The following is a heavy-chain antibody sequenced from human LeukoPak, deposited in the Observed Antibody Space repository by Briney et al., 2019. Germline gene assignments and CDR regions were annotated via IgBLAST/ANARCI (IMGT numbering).Heavy chain of an antibody. Sequence: GGSLRLSCAASGFTFSSYAMSWVRQAPGKGLEWVSSISGSGGSTFYADSVKGRFTISRDNSKNTLNLQMNSLRADDTAVYYCARGYCSSTTCYSRFEFWGQGTLVTVSS. CDR2: ISGSGGST. CDR3: ARGYCSSTTCYSRFEF. D-gene: IGHD2-2*02. CDR1: GFTFSSYA. V-gene: IGHV3-23*01. J-gene: IGHJ4*02.